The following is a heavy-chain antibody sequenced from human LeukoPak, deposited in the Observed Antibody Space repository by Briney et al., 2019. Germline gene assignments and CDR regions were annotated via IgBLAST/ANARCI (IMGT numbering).Heavy chain of an antibody. D-gene: IGHD5-12*01. CDR1: GYTFTNYD. CDR3: ASAGIVATIQT. J-gene: IGHJ5*02. CDR2: MNPNSANT. Sequence: GASVKVSCKASGYTFTNYDINWVRQATGQGLEWMGWMNPNSANTGCAQKFQGRVTMTRNTSISTAYMELSSLTSEDTAVYYCASAGIVATIQTWGQGTLATVSS. V-gene: IGHV1-8*01.